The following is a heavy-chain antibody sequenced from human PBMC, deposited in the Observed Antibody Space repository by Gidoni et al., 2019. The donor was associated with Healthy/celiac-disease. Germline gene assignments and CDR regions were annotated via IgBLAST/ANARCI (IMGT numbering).Heavy chain of an antibody. V-gene: IGHV3-21*01. Sequence: EVQLVESGGGLVKPGGSLRLSCAASGFTFSSYSMNWVRQAPGKGLEWVSSISSSSSYIYYADSVKGRFTISRDNAKNSLYLQMNSLRAEDTAVYYCAREIIAARHYYGMDVWGQGTTVTVSS. J-gene: IGHJ6*02. D-gene: IGHD6-6*01. CDR3: AREIIAARHYYGMDV. CDR1: GFTFSSYS. CDR2: ISSSSSYI.